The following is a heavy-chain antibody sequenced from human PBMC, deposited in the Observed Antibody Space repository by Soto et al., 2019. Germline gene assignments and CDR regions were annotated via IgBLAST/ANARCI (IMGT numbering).Heavy chain of an antibody. Sequence: LKISCKASGYRFTSSWIGWVRQMPGKGLEWMGIIYPGDSDTRYRPSFQGQVTISADKSSSTAYLQWNGLQASDTAMYYCARLPGIVAPGTVFLDNWGQGTMVTVSS. J-gene: IGHJ4*02. CDR2: IYPGDSDT. CDR3: ARLPGIVAPGTVFLDN. CDR1: GYRFTSSW. V-gene: IGHV5-51*01. D-gene: IGHD1-1*01.